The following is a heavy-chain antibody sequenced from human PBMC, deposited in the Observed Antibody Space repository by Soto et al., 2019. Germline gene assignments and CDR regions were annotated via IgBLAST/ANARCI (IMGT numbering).Heavy chain of an antibody. CDR2: IYSGGST. V-gene: IGHV3-53*02. CDR3: ARGYPTGGNGLDV. D-gene: IGHD2-15*01. CDR1: GFTVSDNY. J-gene: IGHJ6*02. Sequence: EVQLVETGGGLIQPGGSLRLSCAASGFTVSDNYMNWVRQAPGKGLEWVSVIYSGGSTYYTDSVKGRFTISRDNSKNTLYLQRNRLRAEDTAVYYCARGYPTGGNGLDVWRQGTTVTVSS.